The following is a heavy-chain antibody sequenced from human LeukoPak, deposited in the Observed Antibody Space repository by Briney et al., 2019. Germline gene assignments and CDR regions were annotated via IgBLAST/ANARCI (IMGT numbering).Heavy chain of an antibody. CDR1: GFTFGSYA. CDR2: ISGSGGST. CDR3: AKDASSGSYEDY. V-gene: IGHV3-23*01. D-gene: IGHD1-26*01. J-gene: IGHJ4*02. Sequence: PGGSLRLSCAASGFTFGSYAMYWVRQAPGKGLEWVSAISGSGGSTYYADSVKGRFTISRDNSKNTLYLQMNSLRAEDTAVYYCAKDASSGSYEDYWGQGTLVTVSS.